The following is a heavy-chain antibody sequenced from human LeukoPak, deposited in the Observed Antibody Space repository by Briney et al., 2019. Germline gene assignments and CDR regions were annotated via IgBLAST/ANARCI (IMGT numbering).Heavy chain of an antibody. CDR2: IYYSGST. J-gene: IGHJ6*03. V-gene: IGHV4-59*01. D-gene: IGHD4-17*01. CDR3: ATDGVHGDYFSVPPYYMDV. Sequence: SETLSLTCTVSGGSISSYYWSWIRQPPGKGLEWIGYIYYSGSTNYNPSLKSRVTISVDTSKNQFSLKLSSVTAADTAVYYCATDGVHGDYFSVPPYYMDVWGKGTTVTVSS. CDR1: GGSISSYY.